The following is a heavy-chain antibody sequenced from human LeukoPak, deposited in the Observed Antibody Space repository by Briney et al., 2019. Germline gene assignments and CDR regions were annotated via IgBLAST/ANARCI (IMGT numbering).Heavy chain of an antibody. CDR3: ATNFYDFWSGYSHYFDY. Sequence: SETLSLTCAVYGGSFSGYYWSWIRQPPGKGLECIGEINHSGSTNYNPSLKSRVTISVDTSKNQFSLKLSSVTAADTAVYYCATNFYDFWSGYSHYFDYWGQGTLVTVSS. V-gene: IGHV4-34*01. D-gene: IGHD3-3*01. CDR1: GGSFSGYY. J-gene: IGHJ4*02. CDR2: INHSGST.